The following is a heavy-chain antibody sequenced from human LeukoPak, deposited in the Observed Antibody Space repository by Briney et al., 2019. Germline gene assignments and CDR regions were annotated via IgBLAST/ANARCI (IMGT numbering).Heavy chain of an antibody. J-gene: IGHJ4*02. D-gene: IGHD3-3*01. CDR3: ARNYDFWGGYYPSFDY. Sequence: GGSLRLSRAASLFTFSSYIMNWVRQARGKGLEWVSCISSSSSYIYYADSVKARLTISRDNANNSLYLQMNSLRAEDTAVYYCARNYDFWGGYYPSFDYWGQGTLVTASS. V-gene: IGHV3-21*01. CDR2: ISSSSSYI. CDR1: LFTFSSYI.